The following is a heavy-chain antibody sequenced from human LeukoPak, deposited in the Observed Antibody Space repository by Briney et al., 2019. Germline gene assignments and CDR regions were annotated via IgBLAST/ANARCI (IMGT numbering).Heavy chain of an antibody. Sequence: GRSLRLSCADSGLTFGTSAMHWARQAPGKGLEWVAVVSFDGSNEKYADSVRGRFTISRDNSKKMLYLQMNSLSREDTAVYYCVREVGYTLLSWGQGTLVTVSS. CDR3: VREVGYTLLS. CDR1: GLTFGTSA. CDR2: VSFDGSNE. D-gene: IGHD1-1*01. V-gene: IGHV3-30-3*01. J-gene: IGHJ5*02.